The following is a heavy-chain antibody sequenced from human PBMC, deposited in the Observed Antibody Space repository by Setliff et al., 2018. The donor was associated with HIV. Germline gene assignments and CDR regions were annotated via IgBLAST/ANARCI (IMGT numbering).Heavy chain of an antibody. CDR2: IYPVDSET. V-gene: IGHV5-51*01. D-gene: IGHD2-2*01. CDR3: ARPRGNDYAGSGFDN. CDR1: GYNFVDYS. Sequence: PGESLKISCQGSGYNFVDYSIAWVRQVPGKGLEWMGIIYPVDSETRYSPSFQGQVTISADKSNNTAYLQWTTLKASDSAMYYCARPRGNDYAGSGFDNWGQGTLVTVSS. J-gene: IGHJ4*02.